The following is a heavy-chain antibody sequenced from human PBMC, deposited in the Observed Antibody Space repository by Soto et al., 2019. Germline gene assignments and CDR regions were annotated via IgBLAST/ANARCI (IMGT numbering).Heavy chain of an antibody. V-gene: IGHV4-39*01. CDR1: GGSISSSSYY. CDR3: ARTARGSSGKSPHFDY. D-gene: IGHD5-12*01. CDR2: IYYSGST. J-gene: IGHJ4*02. Sequence: QLQLQESGPGLVKPSETLSLTCTVSGGSISSSSYYWGWIRQPPGKGLEWIGSIYYSGSTYYNPSLKSRVTISVDTSKNQFSLKLSSVTAADTAVYYCARTARGSSGKSPHFDYWGQGTLVTVSS.